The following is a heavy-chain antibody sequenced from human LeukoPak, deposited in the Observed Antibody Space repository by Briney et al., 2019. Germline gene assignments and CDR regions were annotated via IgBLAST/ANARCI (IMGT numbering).Heavy chain of an antibody. V-gene: IGHV3-23*01. D-gene: IGHD5-24*01. CDR3: ARDSPLDGRTLDY. J-gene: IGHJ4*02. Sequence: GGSLRLSCAASGFTFSTYAMAWVRQAPGKGLEWVSSISPSGGDTYYADSVRGRFTTSRDNSKNTLYLQMNSLRAEDTAVYYCARDSPLDGRTLDYWGQGTLVTVSS. CDR2: ISPSGGDT. CDR1: GFTFSTYA.